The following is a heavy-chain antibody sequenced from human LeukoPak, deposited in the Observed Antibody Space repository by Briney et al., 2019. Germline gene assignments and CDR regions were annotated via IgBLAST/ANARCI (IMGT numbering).Heavy chain of an antibody. J-gene: IGHJ4*02. D-gene: IGHD1-26*01. V-gene: IGHV3-74*01. CDR2: INSDGSST. CDR3: ASSASLGTLTFAY. Sequence: GGSLRLSCAASGFTLRSYWMHWVRQAPGTGLVWVSRINSDGSSTNYADYVKGRSTISRDNAKNTLYLHMNSLRAEDSAVYFCASSASLGTLTFAYWGQGTLVTVSS. CDR1: GFTLRSYW.